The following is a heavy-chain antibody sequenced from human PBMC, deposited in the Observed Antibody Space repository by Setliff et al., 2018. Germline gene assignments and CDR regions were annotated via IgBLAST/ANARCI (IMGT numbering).Heavy chain of an antibody. V-gene: IGHV3-48*01. CDR3: ARGYCGDCYSYLGS. Sequence: GGSLRLSCAASGFTFSEYNMNWVRQAPGKGPEWVSYIGHNSRTIHYADSVKGRFTVSRDNAKNSLYLQMDSLRVEDTAVYYCARGYCGDCYSYLGSWGQGTLVTVSS. J-gene: IGHJ5*02. CDR1: GFTFSEYN. D-gene: IGHD2-21*02. CDR2: IGHNSRTI.